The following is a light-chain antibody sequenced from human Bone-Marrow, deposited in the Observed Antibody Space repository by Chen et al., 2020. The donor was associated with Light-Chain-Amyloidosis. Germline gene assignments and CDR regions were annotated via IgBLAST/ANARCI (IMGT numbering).Light chain of an antibody. Sequence: QSALTQPASVSGSPGQSITISCTGTSSDIGSYDYVSWYQRHPGEAPKLMIYDVSDRPSGISDRFAGIKSANTASRNISGLQGEDAADYFCSLYRGSGTYVFGSGTKVTVL. CDR1: SSDIGSYDY. CDR2: DVS. V-gene: IGLV2-14*03. CDR3: SLYRGSGTYV. J-gene: IGLJ1*01.